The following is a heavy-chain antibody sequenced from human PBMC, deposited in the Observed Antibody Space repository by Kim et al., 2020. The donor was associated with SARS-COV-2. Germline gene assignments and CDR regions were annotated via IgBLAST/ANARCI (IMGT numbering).Heavy chain of an antibody. J-gene: IGHJ5*02. V-gene: IGHV1-69*04. CDR2: IIPILGIA. Sequence: SVKVSCKASGGTFSSYAISWVRQAPGQGLEWMGRIIPILGIANYAQKFQGRVTITADKSTSTAYMELSSLRSEDTAVYYCARTSPWEHRGGWFDPWGQGTLVTVSS. CDR3: ARTSPWEHRGGWFDP. D-gene: IGHD1-26*01. CDR1: GGTFSSYA.